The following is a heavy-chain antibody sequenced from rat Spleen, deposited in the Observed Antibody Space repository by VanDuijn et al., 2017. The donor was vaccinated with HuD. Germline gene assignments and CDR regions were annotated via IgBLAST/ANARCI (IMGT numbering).Heavy chain of an antibody. CDR1: GFDFNSYG. V-gene: IGHV5-31*01. Sequence: EVQVVESGGGLVQPKGSLKLSCAASGFDFNSYGMSWVRQAPTKGLEWVASISNTGGGTYYPDSVKGRFTISRDNTKNTLYLQMDSLRSEDTATYYCVRDGGYWYFDFWGPGTMVTVSS. J-gene: IGHJ1*01. D-gene: IGHD1-11*01. CDR2: ISNTGGGT. CDR3: VRDGGYWYFDF.